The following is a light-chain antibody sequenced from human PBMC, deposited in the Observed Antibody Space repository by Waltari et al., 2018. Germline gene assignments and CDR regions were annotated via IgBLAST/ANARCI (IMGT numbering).Light chain of an antibody. CDR1: SSDVGTYNL. J-gene: IGLJ2*01. V-gene: IGLV2-23*02. Sequence: QSALTQPVSVSGSPGQSITVSCSGSSSDVGTYNLVSWYQQHPGKAPKLLIYEVTLRPSGVSNRFSGSKSGNTASLTVSGLQAEDEAEYFCCSYAGNRSVLFGGGTKLTVL. CDR2: EVT. CDR3: CSYAGNRSVL.